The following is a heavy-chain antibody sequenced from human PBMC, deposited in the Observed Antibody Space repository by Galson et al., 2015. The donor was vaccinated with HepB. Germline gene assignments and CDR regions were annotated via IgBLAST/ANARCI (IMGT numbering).Heavy chain of an antibody. J-gene: IGHJ5*02. CDR3: ARLYGCSSTSCYIGRFDP. CDR2: IYPGDSDT. V-gene: IGHV5-51*01. Sequence: QSGAEVKKPGESLRISCKGSGYSFTSYWISWVRQMPGKGLEWMGIIYPGDSDTRYSPSFQGQVTISADKSISTAYLQWSSLKASDTAMYYCARLYGCSSTSCYIGRFDPWGQGTLVTVSS. D-gene: IGHD2-2*01. CDR1: GYSFTSYW.